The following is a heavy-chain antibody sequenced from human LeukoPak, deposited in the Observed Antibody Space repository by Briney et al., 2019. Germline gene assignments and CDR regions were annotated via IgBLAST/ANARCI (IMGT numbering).Heavy chain of an antibody. CDR3: AKDLEGIAVAGTYYFDY. Sequence: PGGSLRLSCAASGFTFSSYGMHWVRQAPGKGLEWVAVISYDGSNKYYADSVKGRFTITRDNSKNTLYLQMNSLRAEDTAVYYCAKDLEGIAVAGTYYFDYWGQGTLVTVSS. CDR1: GFTFSSYG. V-gene: IGHV3-30*18. CDR2: ISYDGSNK. J-gene: IGHJ4*02. D-gene: IGHD6-19*01.